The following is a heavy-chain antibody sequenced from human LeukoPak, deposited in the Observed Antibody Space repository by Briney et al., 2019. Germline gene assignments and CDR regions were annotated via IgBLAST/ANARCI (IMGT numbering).Heavy chain of an antibody. CDR3: ARDSDGYNSKYGMDV. CDR1: GGSISSYY. J-gene: IGHJ6*02. V-gene: IGHV4-59*01. D-gene: IGHD5-24*01. CDR2: IYYSGST. Sequence: SETLSLTCPVSGGSISSYYWSWIRQPPGKGLEWIGYIYYSGSTNYNPSLKSRVTISVDTSKNQFSLKLSSVTAADTAVYYCARDSDGYNSKYGMDVWGQGTTVTVSS.